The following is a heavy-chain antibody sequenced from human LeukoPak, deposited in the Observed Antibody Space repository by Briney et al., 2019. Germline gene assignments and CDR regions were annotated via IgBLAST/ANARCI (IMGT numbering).Heavy chain of an antibody. D-gene: IGHD1-14*01. V-gene: IGHV4-59*01. CDR1: GGSISSYY. J-gene: IGHJ5*02. CDR3: ARVPGHPYWFDP. Sequence: SETLSLTCTVSGGSISSYYWSWVRQPPGKGLEYIGYIYYSGSTNYNPSLKSRVTISVDTSKNQFSLKLSSVTAADTAVYYCARVPGHPYWFDPWGQGTLVTVSS. CDR2: IYYSGST.